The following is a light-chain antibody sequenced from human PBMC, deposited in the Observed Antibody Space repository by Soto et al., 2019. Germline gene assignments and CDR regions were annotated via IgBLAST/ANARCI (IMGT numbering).Light chain of an antibody. CDR1: QNVNGN. V-gene: IGKV3-15*01. J-gene: IGKJ2*01. CDR3: HQYNKWPPYT. Sequence: EIVLTQSQPPLSVSPGESPTLSCRASQNVNGNLAWYQQKPGQAPRLLLYSVSIRATGIPARFSGSGTGTEFTLTISSLQSEDFAVYFCHQYNKWPPYTFGQGTKLDIK. CDR2: SVS.